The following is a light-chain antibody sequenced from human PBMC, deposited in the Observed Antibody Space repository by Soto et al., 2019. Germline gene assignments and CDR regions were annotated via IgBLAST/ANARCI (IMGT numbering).Light chain of an antibody. J-gene: IGKJ1*01. V-gene: IGKV1-39*01. CDR3: QQSYSTPPT. CDR1: QSIGRN. Sequence: IQLTQSPSSLSASVGDRVTISCRASQSIGRNLNWYKQKPGKAPKXXIFTSSSLQSGVPSRFSGSGSGTDFIFTISNLKPEDFETYFCQQSYSTPPTFGQGTKVDIK. CDR2: TSS.